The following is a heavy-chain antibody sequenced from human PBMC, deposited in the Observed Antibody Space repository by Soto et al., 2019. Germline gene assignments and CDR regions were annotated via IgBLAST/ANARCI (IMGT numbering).Heavy chain of an antibody. CDR3: ARGPDDSDVPRWDY. CDR1: GYNFNQYY. CDR2: INLRGGTT. J-gene: IGHJ4*02. Sequence: QVQLVQSGAEVRKPGASVRLSCATSGYNFNQYYIHWVRQAPGQGLEWMGIINLRGGTTEYAHKFRGRVTVTGDTSTRTAYMELSSLRSEVTAVYFCARGPDDSDVPRWDYWGQGTLITVSS. D-gene: IGHD4-17*01. V-gene: IGHV1-46*02.